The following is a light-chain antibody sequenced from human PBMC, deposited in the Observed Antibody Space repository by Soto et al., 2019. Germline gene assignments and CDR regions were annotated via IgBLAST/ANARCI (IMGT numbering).Light chain of an antibody. Sequence: QSALTQPPSASGSPGQSVTISCTGTSSDVGAYHYVSWYQQHPGKAPKLIIYEVTKRPSGVPDRFSGSKSGNTASLTVSGLQAEDEADYYCNSYAGSKYVFGTVTNVTVL. CDR2: EVT. CDR3: NSYAGSKYV. J-gene: IGLJ1*01. V-gene: IGLV2-8*01. CDR1: SSDVGAYHY.